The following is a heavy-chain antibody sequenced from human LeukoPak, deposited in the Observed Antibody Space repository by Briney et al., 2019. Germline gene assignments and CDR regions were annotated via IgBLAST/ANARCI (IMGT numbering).Heavy chain of an antibody. J-gene: IGHJ4*02. D-gene: IGHD2-2*01. CDR1: GGSISSYY. CDR3: ARHESSVVPSSFDY. V-gene: IGHV4-59*08. Sequence: SETLSLTCTDSGGSISSYYWSWIRQPPGKGLEWIGYIYYSGSTNYNPSLKSRVTISVDTSKNQFSLKLSSVTAADTAVYYCARHESSVVPSSFDYWGQGTLVTVSS. CDR2: IYYSGST.